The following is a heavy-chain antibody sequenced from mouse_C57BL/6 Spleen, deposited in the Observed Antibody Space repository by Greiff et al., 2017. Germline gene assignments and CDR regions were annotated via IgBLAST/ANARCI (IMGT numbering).Heavy chain of an antibody. V-gene: IGHV5-4*01. CDR1: GFTFSSYA. D-gene: IGHD2-12*01. J-gene: IGHJ1*03. CDR3: ARRERYDGDWYFDV. CDR2: ISDGGSYT. Sequence: EVQLQESGGGLVKPGGSLKLSCAASGFTFSSYAMSWVRQTPEKRLEWVATISDGGSYTYYPDNVKGRFTISRDNAKNNLYLQMSHLKSEDTAMYYCARRERYDGDWYFDVWGTGTTVTVSA.